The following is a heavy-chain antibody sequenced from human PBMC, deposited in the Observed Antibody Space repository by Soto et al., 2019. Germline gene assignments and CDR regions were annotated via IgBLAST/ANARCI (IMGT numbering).Heavy chain of an antibody. V-gene: IGHV3-66*01. D-gene: IGHD5-18*01. Sequence: VQLVESGGGLVQPGGSLRLSCAASGFTVSSNYMSWVRQAPGKGLEWVSVIYSGGSTYYADSVKGRFTISRDNSKNTLYLQMNSLRAEDTAVYYCARGYSYGTYYMDVWGKGTTVTVSS. CDR3: ARGYSYGTYYMDV. J-gene: IGHJ6*03. CDR2: IYSGGST. CDR1: GFTVSSNY.